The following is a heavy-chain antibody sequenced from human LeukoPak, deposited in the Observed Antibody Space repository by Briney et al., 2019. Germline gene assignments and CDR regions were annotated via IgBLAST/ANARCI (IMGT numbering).Heavy chain of an antibody. J-gene: IGHJ5*02. D-gene: IGHD4-17*01. CDR1: GSTFIRDT. V-gene: IGHV1-69*02. CDR2: ISPILGLR. CDR3: ARGDYGDYNWFDP. Sequence: SVKVSCKTSGSTFIRDTISWVRQAPGQGLEWMGRISPILGLRNFAQKFQGRVTITADKSTSTAYMELSSLRSDDTAVYYCARGDYGDYNWFDPWGQGTLVTVSS.